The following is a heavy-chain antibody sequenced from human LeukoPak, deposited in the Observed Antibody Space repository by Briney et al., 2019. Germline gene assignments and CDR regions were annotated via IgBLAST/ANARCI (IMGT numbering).Heavy chain of an antibody. V-gene: IGHV4-59*11. CDR3: GRNLGSGSDH. CDR2: THYTGDT. CDR1: GDSISGPY. D-gene: IGHD3-10*01. J-gene: IGHJ4*02. Sequence: PSETLSLTCNVSGDSISGPYWNWIRQSPGRGLEWIGYTHYTGDTNYNPSLKSRLTMSVDTSNNQVYLRLSSVTAADTAVYYCGRNLGSGSDHWGQGTLVTVSS.